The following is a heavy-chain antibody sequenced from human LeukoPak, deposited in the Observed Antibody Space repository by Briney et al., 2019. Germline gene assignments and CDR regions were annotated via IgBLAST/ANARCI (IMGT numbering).Heavy chain of an antibody. J-gene: IGHJ6*02. V-gene: IGHV3-53*04. CDR3: AKVVSGGGNYVMDV. Sequence: GGSLRLSCAASGFTVSPDYMSWVRQASGKGLEWVSVIYSGGSTDYADSVKGRFTISRHNSENTLYLQLSSLRVEDTAVYYCAKVVSGGGNYVMDVWGQGTTVTVSS. CDR1: GFTVSPDY. CDR2: IYSGGST. D-gene: IGHD2-15*01.